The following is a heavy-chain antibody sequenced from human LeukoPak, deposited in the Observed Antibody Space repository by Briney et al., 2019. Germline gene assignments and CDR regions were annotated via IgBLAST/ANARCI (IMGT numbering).Heavy chain of an antibody. D-gene: IGHD6-6*01. V-gene: IGHV4-39*01. CDR3: ARRGIATRTSLFDY. Sequence: NTSETLSLTCTVSGGSISSSSYYWGWIRQPPGKGLEWIGSIYYSGSTYYNPSLKSRVTISVDTSKNQFSLKLSSVTAADTAVYYCARRGIATRTSLFDYWGQGTLVTVSS. CDR2: IYYSGST. CDR1: GGSISSSSYY. J-gene: IGHJ4*02.